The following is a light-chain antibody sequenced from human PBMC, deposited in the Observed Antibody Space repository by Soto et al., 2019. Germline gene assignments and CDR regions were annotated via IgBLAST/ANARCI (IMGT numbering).Light chain of an antibody. J-gene: IGLJ1*01. V-gene: IGLV2-14*01. CDR2: DVS. CDR3: SPYTSSSTLLYV. CDR1: SSDVGSYNY. Sequence: QSVLTQPASVSGSPGQSITISCTGTSSDVGSYNYVSWYQQHPGKAPKLMIYDVSNRPSGVSNRFSGSKSGNTASLTISGLQAEDEADYYCSPYTSSSTLLYVSGTGTKVTVL.